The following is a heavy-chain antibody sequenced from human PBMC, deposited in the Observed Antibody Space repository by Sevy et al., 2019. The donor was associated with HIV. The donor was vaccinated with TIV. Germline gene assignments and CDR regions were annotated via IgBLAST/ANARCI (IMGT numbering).Heavy chain of an antibody. J-gene: IGHJ4*01. CDR1: RFTLNNYW. CDR2: INQDGVVA. D-gene: IGHD6-13*01. Sequence: GGSLRLSCAASRFTLNNYWMYWVRQAPGKGLEWVANINQDGVVAYYLDSVRGRFTISRDNGRNLVFLQMNSLRVDDTALYFCVRAIAKDGSFWGQGTLVTVSS. V-gene: IGHV3-7*01. CDR3: VRAIAKDGSF.